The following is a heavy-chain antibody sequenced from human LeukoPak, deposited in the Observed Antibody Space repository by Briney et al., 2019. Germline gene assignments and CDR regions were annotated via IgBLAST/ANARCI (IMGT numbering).Heavy chain of an antibody. V-gene: IGHV3-74*01. D-gene: IGHD3-10*01. J-gene: IGHJ1*01. CDR3: ARGQGIYYGSQRAEYFQH. CDR2: INSDGSST. CDR1: GFTFSSYW. Sequence: GGSLRLSCAASGFTFSSYWMHWVRQAPGKGLVWVSRINSDGSSTSYTDSLKGRFTISRDNAKNTLYLQMNSLRAEDTAVYYCARGQGIYYGSQRAEYFQHWGQGTLVTVSS.